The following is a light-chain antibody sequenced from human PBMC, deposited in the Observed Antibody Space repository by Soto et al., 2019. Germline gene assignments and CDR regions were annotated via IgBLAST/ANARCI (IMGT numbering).Light chain of an antibody. Sequence: DIQMTQSPSTLSASVGDRVTITCRASQSISSWLAWYQQKPGKAPKLLVYQASTLESGVPLRFSGSGSGTEFTLTINSLQSDDFSTYYCQQYDSYSWTFGQGTKVEVK. J-gene: IGKJ1*01. CDR2: QAS. CDR1: QSISSW. CDR3: QQYDSYSWT. V-gene: IGKV1-5*03.